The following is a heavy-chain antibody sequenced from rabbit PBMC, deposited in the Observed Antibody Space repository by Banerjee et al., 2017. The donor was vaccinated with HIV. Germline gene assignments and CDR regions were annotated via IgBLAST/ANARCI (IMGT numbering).Heavy chain of an antibody. CDR2: IATGSSGFT. V-gene: IGHV1S40*01. CDR3: ARDGAGGSYFAL. CDR1: GLSFSSTYY. J-gene: IGHJ4*01. D-gene: IGHD8-1*01. Sequence: QSLEESGGGLVQPEGSLTLTCTASGLSFSSTYYMCWVRQAPGKGLEWIGCIATGSSGFTYYASWAKGRFTCSKASSTTVTLQMTSLTAADTATYFCARDGAGGSYFALWGPGTLVTVS.